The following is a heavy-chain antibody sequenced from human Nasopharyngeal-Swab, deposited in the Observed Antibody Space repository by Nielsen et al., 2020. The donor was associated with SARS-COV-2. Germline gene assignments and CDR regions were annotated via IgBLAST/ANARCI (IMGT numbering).Heavy chain of an antibody. CDR3: TRDVGTDVATATTTDSDAFNI. CDR2: IPSDGSEK. V-gene: IGHV3-30*03. J-gene: IGHJ3*02. Sequence: GESLKISCAASGFTFSGYAMHWVRQAAGKGLEWVAVIPSDGSEKYYADSVKGRFTISRDNSKNTLYLQMNRLRAEDTAIYYCTRDVGTDVATATTTDSDAFNIWGQGTMVIVSS. CDR1: GFTFSGYA. D-gene: IGHD5-18*01.